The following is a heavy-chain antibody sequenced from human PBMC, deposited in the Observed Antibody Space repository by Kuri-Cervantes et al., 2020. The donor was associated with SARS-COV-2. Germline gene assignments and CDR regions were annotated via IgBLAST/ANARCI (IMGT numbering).Heavy chain of an antibody. CDR2: IWYDGSNK. Sequence: GGSLRLSCAVSGFTFSSYGMHWVRQAPGRGLEWVAVIWYDGSNKYYADSVKGRFTISRDNSKNTLYLQMNSLRAEDTAVYYCAQDVSSSWPGSNYYGMDVWGQGTTVTVSS. CDR1: GFTFSSYG. D-gene: IGHD6-13*01. J-gene: IGHJ6*02. V-gene: IGHV3-33*06. CDR3: AQDVSSSWPGSNYYGMDV.